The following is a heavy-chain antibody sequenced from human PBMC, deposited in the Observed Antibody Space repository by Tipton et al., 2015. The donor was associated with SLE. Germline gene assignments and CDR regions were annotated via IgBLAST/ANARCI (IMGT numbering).Heavy chain of an antibody. CDR1: GGSFSGYY. J-gene: IGHJ3*02. V-gene: IGHV4-34*01. CDR2: INHSGST. CDR3: ARGKDYDFWSGYYRRDASDI. D-gene: IGHD3-3*01. Sequence: TLSLTCAVYGGSFSGYYWSWIRQPPGKGLEWIGEINHSGSTNYNPSLKSRVTISVDTSKNQFSLKLSSVTAADTSVYYCARGKDYDFWSGYYRRDASDIWGKGTMVTVSS.